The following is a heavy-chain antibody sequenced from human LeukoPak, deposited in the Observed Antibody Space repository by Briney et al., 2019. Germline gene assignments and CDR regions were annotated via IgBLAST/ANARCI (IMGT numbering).Heavy chain of an antibody. CDR1: GFTFSSYE. CDR2: ISSSGGTI. V-gene: IGHV3-48*03. D-gene: IGHD1-26*01. CDR3: ARDSGSYSSD. Sequence: GRSLRLSCAASGFTFSSYEMNWVRQAPGKWPEWVSYISSSGGTIYYADSVKGRFTISRDNAKNSLYLQMNNLRTKDTAVYYCARDSGSYSSDWGQGTLVTVSS. J-gene: IGHJ4*02.